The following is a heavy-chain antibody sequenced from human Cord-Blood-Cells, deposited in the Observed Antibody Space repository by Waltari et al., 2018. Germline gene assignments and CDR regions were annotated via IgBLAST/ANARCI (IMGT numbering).Heavy chain of an antibody. CDR1: GYSFTSYW. Sequence: EVQLVQSGAEVKKPGESLKISCKGSGYSFTSYWIGWVRQMPGQGLEWMGIIYPRSCDTRYSPSFQGQVTISADKSISTAYLQWSSRKASEPAMDYCARENGDGGGWFDPWGQGTLVTVSS. CDR3: ARENGDGGGWFDP. CDR2: IYPRSCDT. D-gene: IGHD3-16*01. V-gene: IGHV5-51*01. J-gene: IGHJ5*02.